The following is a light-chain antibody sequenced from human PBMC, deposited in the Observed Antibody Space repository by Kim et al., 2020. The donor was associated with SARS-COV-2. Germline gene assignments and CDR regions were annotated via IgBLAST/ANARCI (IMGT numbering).Light chain of an antibody. CDR2: EDN. V-gene: IGLV6-57*03. J-gene: IGLJ2*01. CDR3: QSYDSSIVV. CDR1: VGSIASNY. Sequence: GKTLPRPCPRGVGSIASNYVQWYQQRPGSAPTTVIYEDNQRPSGVPDRFSGSIDSSSNSASLTISGLKTEDEADYYCQSYDSSIVVFGGGTQLTVL.